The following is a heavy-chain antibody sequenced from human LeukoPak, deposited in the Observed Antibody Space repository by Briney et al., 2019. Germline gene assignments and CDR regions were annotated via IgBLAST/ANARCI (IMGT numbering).Heavy chain of an antibody. J-gene: IGHJ4*02. CDR1: EFSVSSNY. V-gene: IGHV3-53*01. CDR3: ARGRFSGPDDY. CDR2: IYSGGAT. D-gene: IGHD6-19*01. Sequence: QSGGSLRLSCAVSEFSVSSNYMNWVRQAPGKGLEWVSVIYSGGATYYADSVRGRSTISRDNSKNMVSLQMTSLGAEDTAVYYCARGRFSGPDDYWGQGTLVTVSS.